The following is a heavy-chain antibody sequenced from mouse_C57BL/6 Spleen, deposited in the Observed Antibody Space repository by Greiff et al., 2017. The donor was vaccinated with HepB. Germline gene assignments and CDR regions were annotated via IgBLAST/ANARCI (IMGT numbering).Heavy chain of an antibody. V-gene: IGHV1-80*01. CDR2: IYPGDGDT. CDR3: ARRGLSGSNDAMDY. D-gene: IGHD1-1*01. CDR1: GYAFSSYW. Sequence: QVQLQQSGAELVKPGASVKISCKASGYAFSSYWMNWVKQRPGKGLEWIGQIYPGDGDTNYNGKFKGKATLTADKSSSTAYMQLSSLTSEDSAVYFCARRGLSGSNDAMDYWGQGTSVTVSS. J-gene: IGHJ4*01.